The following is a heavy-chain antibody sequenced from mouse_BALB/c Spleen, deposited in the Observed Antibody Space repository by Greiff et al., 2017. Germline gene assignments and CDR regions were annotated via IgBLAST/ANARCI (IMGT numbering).Heavy chain of an antibody. CDR3: ARSGGNYAMDY. V-gene: IGHV1-82*01. J-gene: IGHJ4*01. D-gene: IGHD3-1*01. CDR2: IYPGDGDT. Sequence: VKLQESGPELVKPGASVKISRKASGYAFSSSWMNWVKQRPGQGLEWIGRIYPGDGDTNYNGKFKGKATLTADKSSSTAYMQLSSLTSVDSAVYFCARSGGNYAMDYWGQGTSVTVSS. CDR1: GYAFSSSW.